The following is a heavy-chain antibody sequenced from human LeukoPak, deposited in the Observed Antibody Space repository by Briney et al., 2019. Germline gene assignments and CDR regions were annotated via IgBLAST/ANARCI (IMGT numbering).Heavy chain of an antibody. J-gene: IGHJ6*03. CDR1: GFTFDDYW. CDR2: IYQDGSEK. Sequence: GGSLRLSCGASGFTFDDYWMSWVRQAPGQGLEWVANIYQDGSEKYYLDSAKGRFAMSRDNAKNTLYLQMNSLRAEDTAVYYCARGPYMDVWGKGTTVTISS. CDR3: ARGPYMDV. V-gene: IGHV3-7*01.